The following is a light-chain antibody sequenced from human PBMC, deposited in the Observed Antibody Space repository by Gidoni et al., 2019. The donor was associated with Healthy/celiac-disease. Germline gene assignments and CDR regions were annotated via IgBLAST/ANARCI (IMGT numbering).Light chain of an antibody. CDR1: QDIRYY. J-gene: IGKJ4*01. CDR2: DAS. V-gene: IGKV1-33*01. Sequence: DIQMTQSPSSLSAFVGDRVTITCQASQDIRYYVNWYQQKPGKAPELLISDASNLETGVPSRFSGTGSATDFTFTISGLQPEDIATYYCQQYDDLPVTFGGXTKVEI. CDR3: QQYDDLPVT.